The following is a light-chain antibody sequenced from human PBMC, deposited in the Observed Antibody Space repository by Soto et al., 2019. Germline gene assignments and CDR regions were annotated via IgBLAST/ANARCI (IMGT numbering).Light chain of an antibody. Sequence: EIMLTQSPGTLSLSPGERATLSCRASQSVSSSYLAWYQQKPGQTPRLLIYSVSSRATGIPDRFSGSGSGTDFTLTISSLQPEDFATYYCQQTYSTPPTFGQGTKVDIK. V-gene: IGKV3-20*01. CDR1: QSVSSSY. J-gene: IGKJ1*01. CDR3: QQTYSTPPT. CDR2: SVS.